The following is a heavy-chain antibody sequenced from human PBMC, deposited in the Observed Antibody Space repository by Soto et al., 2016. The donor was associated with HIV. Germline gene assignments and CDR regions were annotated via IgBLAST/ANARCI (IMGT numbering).Heavy chain of an antibody. J-gene: IGHJ3*02. CDR1: GFTFSNAW. CDR2: IKSKTDGGTT. V-gene: IGHV3-15*01. Sequence: EVQLVESGGGLVKPGGSLRLSCAASGFTFSNAWMSWVRQAPGKGLEWVGRIKSKTDGGTTDYAAPVKGRFTISRDDSKNTLYLQMNSLKTEDTAVYYCTTAWAAAAGNDAFNIWGQGTMVTVSS. CDR3: TTAWAAAAGNDAFNI. D-gene: IGHD6-13*01.